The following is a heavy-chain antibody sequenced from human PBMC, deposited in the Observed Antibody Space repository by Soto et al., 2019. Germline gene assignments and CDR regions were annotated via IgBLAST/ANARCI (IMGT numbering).Heavy chain of an antibody. CDR3: ARVPISGQFDY. V-gene: IGHV3-30-3*01. CDR2: ISYDGSNK. CDR1: GFTFSSYA. Sequence: GGSLRLSCAASGFTFSSYAMHWVRQAPGKGLEWVAVISYDGSNKYYADSVKGRFTISRDNSKNTLYLQMNSLRAEDTAVYYCARVPISGQFDYWGQGTLVTV. D-gene: IGHD5-12*01. J-gene: IGHJ4*02.